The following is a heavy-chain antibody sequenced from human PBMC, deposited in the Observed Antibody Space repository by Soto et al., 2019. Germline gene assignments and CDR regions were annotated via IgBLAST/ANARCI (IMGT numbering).Heavy chain of an antibody. CDR1: GFTVSSKY. D-gene: IGHD3-3*01. CDR2: LYSDGKT. J-gene: IGHJ3*02. Sequence: GGSLRLSCAASGFTVSSKYRSWVRQAPGKGLEWVSVLYSDGKTYYADSVRGRFTISRDNSKNTLYLQMHSLRAEDTAVYYCAREGGVSSSFFDIWGQGTMVTVSS. CDR3: AREGGVSSSFFDI. V-gene: IGHV3-53*01.